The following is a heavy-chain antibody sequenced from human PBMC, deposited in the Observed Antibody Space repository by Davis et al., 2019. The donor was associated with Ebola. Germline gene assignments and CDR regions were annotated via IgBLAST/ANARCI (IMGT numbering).Heavy chain of an antibody. V-gene: IGHV4-59*01. J-gene: IGHJ5*02. CDR1: GGSISSYY. CDR2: IYYSGST. D-gene: IGHD6-13*01. Sequence: GSLRLSCTASGGSISSYYWSWIRQPPGKGLEWIGYIYYSGSTNYNPSLKSRVTISVDTSKNQFSLKLSSVTAADTAVYYCARGSVAAAGLTNWFDPWGQGTLVTVSS. CDR3: ARGSVAAAGLTNWFDP.